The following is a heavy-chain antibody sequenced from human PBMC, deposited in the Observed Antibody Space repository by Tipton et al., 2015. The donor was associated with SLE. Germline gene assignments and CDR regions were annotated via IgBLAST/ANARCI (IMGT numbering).Heavy chain of an antibody. CDR2: ISYDGSNK. J-gene: IGHJ4*02. CDR3: ARDGSGYDWGY. Sequence: SLRLSCAASGFTFSSYGMHWVRQAPGKGLEWVAVISYDGSNKYYADSVKGRFTISRDNAKNSLYLQMNSLRAEDTAVYYCARDGSGYDWGYWGQGTLVTVSS. CDR1: GFTFSSYG. V-gene: IGHV3-30*03. D-gene: IGHD5-12*01.